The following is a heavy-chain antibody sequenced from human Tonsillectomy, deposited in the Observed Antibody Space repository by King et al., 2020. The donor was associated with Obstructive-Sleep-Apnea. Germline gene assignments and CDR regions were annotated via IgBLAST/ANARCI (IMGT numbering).Heavy chain of an antibody. Sequence: TLKESGPALVKPTQTLTLTCTFSGFSLSTSGMCVNWIRQPPGKALEWLARIDWDDDKFYSTSLKTRLTISKDTSKNQVVLTMTNMDPVDTATYYCARIQYFHDSSASHYSYYYGLDVWGQGTTVTVSS. CDR3: ARIQYFHDSSASHYSYYYGLDV. J-gene: IGHJ6*02. CDR1: GFSLSTSGMC. V-gene: IGHV2-70*04. CDR2: IDWDDDK. D-gene: IGHD3-22*01.